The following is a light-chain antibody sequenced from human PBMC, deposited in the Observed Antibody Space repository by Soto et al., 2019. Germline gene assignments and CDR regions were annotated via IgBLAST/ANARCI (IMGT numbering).Light chain of an antibody. CDR2: KAS. CDR1: QSISSR. CDR3: QQYDVYST. Sequence: DTQTSQSPSTLSASVGGTVTITCRASQSISSRLAWYQQKPGIAPKLRIYKASTLQSGVPSRFSGSGYGTVFTLTISRLQPDDSATYYCQQYDVYSTFGQGTKVDSK. V-gene: IGKV1-5*03. J-gene: IGKJ1*01.